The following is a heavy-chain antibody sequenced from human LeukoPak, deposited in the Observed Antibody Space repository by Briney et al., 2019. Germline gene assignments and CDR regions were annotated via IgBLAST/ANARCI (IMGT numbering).Heavy chain of an antibody. Sequence: PSETLSLTCAVYGWSFSGYYWSWIRQPPGKGLEWIGEINHSGSTNYNPSLKSRVTISVDTSKNQFSLKLSSVTAADTAVYYCARAHPITGTKGFYFDYWGQGTLVTVSS. D-gene: IGHD1-7*01. CDR2: INHSGST. CDR3: ARAHPITGTKGFYFDY. V-gene: IGHV4-34*01. J-gene: IGHJ4*02. CDR1: GWSFSGYY.